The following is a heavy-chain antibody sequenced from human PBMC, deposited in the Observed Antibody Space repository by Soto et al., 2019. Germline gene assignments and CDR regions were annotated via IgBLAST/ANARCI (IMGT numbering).Heavy chain of an antibody. CDR3: ARGRDYYYMDV. CDR2: INAGNGNT. J-gene: IGHJ6*03. Sequence: ASVKVSCKASGYTFTSYAMHWVRQAPGQRLEWMGWINAGNGNTKYSQKFQGRVTITRDTSASTAYMELSSLRSEETAVYYCARGRDYYYMDVCGKGNTVTVSS. CDR1: GYTFTSYA. V-gene: IGHV1-3*01.